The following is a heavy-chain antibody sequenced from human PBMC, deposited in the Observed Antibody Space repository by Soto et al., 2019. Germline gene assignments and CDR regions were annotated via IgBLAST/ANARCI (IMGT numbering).Heavy chain of an antibody. CDR3: AREEGSGASGPAYYFDY. CDR1: GGTFRSYA. J-gene: IGHJ4*02. V-gene: IGHV1-69*13. CDR2: IIPIFGTA. D-gene: IGHD3-10*01. Sequence: ASVKVSCKASGGTFRSYAISWVRQAPGQGLEWMGGIIPIFGTANYAQKFQGRVTINADESTSTAYMELSSLRSEDTAVYYCAREEGSGASGPAYYFDYWGQGTLVTVSS.